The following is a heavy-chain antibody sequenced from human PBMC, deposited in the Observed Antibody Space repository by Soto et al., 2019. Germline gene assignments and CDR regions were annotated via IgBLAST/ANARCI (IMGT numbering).Heavy chain of an antibody. V-gene: IGHV4-30-2*01. D-gene: IGHD5-12*01. CDR3: AAGGGLPRYY. CDR2: IYHSGST. CDR1: GGSISSGGYS. Sequence: QLQLQESGSGLVKPSQTLSLTCAVSGGSISSGGYSWSWIRQPPGKGLEWIGYIYHSGSTYYNPSPKGRFTISVDRSKNQFSLKLSSVTAADTAVYYCAAGGGLPRYYWGQGTLVTVSS. J-gene: IGHJ4*02.